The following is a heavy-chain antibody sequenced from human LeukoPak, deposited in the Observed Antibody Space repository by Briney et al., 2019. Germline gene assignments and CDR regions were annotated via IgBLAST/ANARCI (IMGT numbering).Heavy chain of an antibody. J-gene: IGHJ4*02. CDR3: VRALMGTFDY. CDR2: ISADGSTT. D-gene: IGHD1-1*01. CDR1: GFTFSNYY. Sequence: PGGSLRLSCAASGFTFSNYYMYWVRQAPGQGLLWVPRISADGSTTNYADSVRGRFTISRDNANNTLYLQMNSLRAEDTAVYYCVRALMGTFDYWGQGTLVTVSS. V-gene: IGHV3-74*01.